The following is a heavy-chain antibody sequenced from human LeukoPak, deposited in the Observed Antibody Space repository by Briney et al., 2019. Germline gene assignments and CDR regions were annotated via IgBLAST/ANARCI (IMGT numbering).Heavy chain of an antibody. CDR3: AREPTSSYYDSSGWPDY. CDR2: INTHGSNT. J-gene: IGHJ4*02. D-gene: IGHD3-22*01. Sequence: GGSLGLSCAASGFTFSSYWMHWVRQAPGKGLLWVSRINTHGSNTIYADSVKGRFTISRDNAKNTLYLQMNSLRAEDTALYYCAREPTSSYYDSSGWPDYWGQGTLVTVSS. CDR1: GFTFSSYW. V-gene: IGHV3-74*01.